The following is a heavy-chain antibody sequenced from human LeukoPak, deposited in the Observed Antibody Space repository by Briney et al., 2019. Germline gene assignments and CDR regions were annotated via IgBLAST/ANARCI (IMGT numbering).Heavy chain of an antibody. CDR3: ARVAARQKYFDY. CDR1: GGSISSGGYY. D-gene: IGHD6-6*01. V-gene: IGHV4-30-2*01. Sequence: PSQTLSLTCTVSGGSISSGGYYWSWIRQPRGKGLEWIGYIYHSGSTYYNPSLKRRVTISVDRSKNQFSLKLSSVTAADTAVYYCARVAARQKYFDYWGQGTLVTVSS. J-gene: IGHJ4*02. CDR2: IYHSGST.